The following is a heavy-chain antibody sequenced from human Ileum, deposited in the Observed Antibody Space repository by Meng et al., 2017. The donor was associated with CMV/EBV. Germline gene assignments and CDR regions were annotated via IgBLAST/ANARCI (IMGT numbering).Heavy chain of an antibody. CDR1: GYTLLTYG. J-gene: IGHJ4*02. CDR2: INTNAGNP. CDR3: TRGDGAHSAKFDH. D-gene: IGHD5-24*01. V-gene: IGHV7-4-1*02. Sequence: CKTSGYTLLTYGINWLREAPGQRLEWMGWINTNAGNPTYAQDFTGRFVFSLDASVSTAYLQISGLRAEDTAVYYCTRGDGAHSAKFDHWGQGTLVTVSS.